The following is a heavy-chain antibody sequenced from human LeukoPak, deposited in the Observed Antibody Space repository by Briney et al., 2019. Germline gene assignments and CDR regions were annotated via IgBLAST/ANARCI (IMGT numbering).Heavy chain of an antibody. CDR1: GGSISHGNYY. Sequence: PSQTLSLTCTVSGGSISHGNYYWSWIRQPPGRGLEWIGYIFYSGSTYYNPSLKSRVTISLDTSKNLFSLKLTSVTAADTGVYYCARRMGYCTSPSCLEHWFDPWGQGTLVSVSS. J-gene: IGHJ5*02. V-gene: IGHV4-30-4*01. CDR3: ARRMGYCTSPSCLEHWFDP. CDR2: IFYSGST. D-gene: IGHD2-2*01.